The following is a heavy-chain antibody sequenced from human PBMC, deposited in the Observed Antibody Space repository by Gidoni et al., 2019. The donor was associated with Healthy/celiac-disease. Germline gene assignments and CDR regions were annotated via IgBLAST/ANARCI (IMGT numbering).Heavy chain of an antibody. V-gene: IGHV4-34*01. J-gene: IGHJ4*02. CDR3: ASHPGDYGSGSYSERHYFDY. CDR2: INHSGST. CDR1: GGSFSGYS. D-gene: IGHD3-10*01. Sequence: QVPLQQWGAGLLTPSETLSLTCAVYGGSFSGYSWRWIRQPPGKGLEWIGEINHSGSTNYNPSLKRRVTISVDTYKNQFSLKLSSVTAADTAVYYCASHPGDYGSGSYSERHYFDYWGQGTLVTVSS.